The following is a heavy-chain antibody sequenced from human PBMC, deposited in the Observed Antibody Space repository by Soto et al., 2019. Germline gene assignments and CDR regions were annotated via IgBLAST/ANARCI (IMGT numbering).Heavy chain of an antibody. CDR2: IYYSGIT. CDR1: GGSISSGVYY. CDR3: ARGEGY. J-gene: IGHJ4*02. D-gene: IGHD1-26*01. V-gene: IGHV4-31*03. Sequence: SETRSLTCSVSGGSISSGVYYWSWIRQHPGKGLEWIGYIYYSGITYYNPSLKSRVTISVDTSKNQFSLKLSSVTAADTAVYYCARGEGYWGQGTLVTVSS.